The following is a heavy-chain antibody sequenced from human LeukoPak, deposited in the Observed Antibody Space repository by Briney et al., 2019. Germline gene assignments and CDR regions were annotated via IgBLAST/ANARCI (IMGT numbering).Heavy chain of an antibody. Sequence: GGSLRLSCAASGFTFSIYSMNWVRQAPGKGLEWVSSISSSSTYIYYADSVKGRFTISGDSANNSLYLQMNSLRAEDTAVYYCAREKLGGVADPWGQGTLVTVSS. CDR1: GFTFSIYS. D-gene: IGHD3-16*01. CDR2: ISSSSTYI. CDR3: AREKLGGVADP. V-gene: IGHV3-21*01. J-gene: IGHJ5*02.